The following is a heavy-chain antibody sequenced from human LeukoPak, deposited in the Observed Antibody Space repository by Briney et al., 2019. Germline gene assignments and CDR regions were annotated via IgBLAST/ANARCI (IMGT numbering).Heavy chain of an antibody. J-gene: IGHJ5*02. D-gene: IGHD3-10*01. CDR3: ARAYMVRGYNWFDP. CDR1: GGSISSYY. Sequence: PSETLSLTCTDSGGSISSYYWSWIRQPPGKGLEWIGYIYYSGSTDYNPSLKSRVTISVDTSKNQFSLKLSSVTAADTAVYYCARAYMVRGYNWFDPWGQGTLVTVSS. CDR2: IYYSGST. V-gene: IGHV4-59*01.